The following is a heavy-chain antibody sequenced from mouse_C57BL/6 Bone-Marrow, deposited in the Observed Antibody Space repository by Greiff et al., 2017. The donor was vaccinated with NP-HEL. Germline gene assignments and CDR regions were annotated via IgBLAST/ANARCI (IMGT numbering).Heavy chain of an antibody. CDR3: ARALRAY. Sequence: ESGPGLVKPSQSLSLTCSVTGYSITSDYYWNWIRQFPGNKLEWMGYISYDGSNNYNPSLKNRISITRDTSKNQFFLKLNSVTTEDTATYYCARALRAYWGQGTLVTVSA. V-gene: IGHV3-6*01. J-gene: IGHJ3*01. CDR1: GYSITSDYY. CDR2: ISYDGSN.